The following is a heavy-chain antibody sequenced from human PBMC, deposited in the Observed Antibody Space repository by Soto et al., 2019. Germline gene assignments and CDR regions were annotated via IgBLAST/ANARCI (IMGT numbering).Heavy chain of an antibody. Sequence: QVQLVQSGAEVKKPGASVKVSCKASGYSFTTYYMHWVRQAPGQGLEWMGMINPSGGSTSYAQKFQGRVSMTRDTSTSTVYMELSSLRSEDTAVYYCARNDKSGLDYWGQGTLVTGSS. V-gene: IGHV1-46*01. CDR3: ARNDKSGLDY. J-gene: IGHJ4*02. CDR2: INPSGGST. CDR1: GYSFTTYY. D-gene: IGHD1-1*01.